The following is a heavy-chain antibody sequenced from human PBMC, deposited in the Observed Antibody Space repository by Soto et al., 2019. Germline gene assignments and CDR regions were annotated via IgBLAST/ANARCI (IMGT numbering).Heavy chain of an antibody. V-gene: IGHV1-2*04. J-gene: IGHJ4*01. Sequence: QVQLVQSGAEVKKPGASVKVSCQTSGYTFTAYYLHWVRQAPGQGLEWMGWINPHSGDTNYAQKFQGWVTMTRDTSISTAYMDLNRLRSDDTAVYYCAHYNWNDGYCDYWGQGTLVTVSS. CDR1: GYTFTAYY. CDR2: INPHSGDT. CDR3: AHYNWNDGYCDY. D-gene: IGHD1-1*01.